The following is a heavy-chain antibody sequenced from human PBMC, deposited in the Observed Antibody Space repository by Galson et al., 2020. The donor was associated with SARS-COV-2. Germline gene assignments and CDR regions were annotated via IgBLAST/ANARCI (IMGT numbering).Heavy chain of an antibody. J-gene: IGHJ4*02. Sequence: SETLSLTCTVSGGSIRGYYWTWIRQPPGKGPEWIGYVHYSGHTDYNPSLKSRVTISVDTSKSQFSLRLTSVTAADTAVYFCARGPNGYSYAPTLDNWGPGTQVIVSS. D-gene: IGHD5-18*01. CDR3: ARGPNGYSYAPTLDN. CDR1: GGSIRGYY. CDR2: VHYSGHT. V-gene: IGHV4-59*01.